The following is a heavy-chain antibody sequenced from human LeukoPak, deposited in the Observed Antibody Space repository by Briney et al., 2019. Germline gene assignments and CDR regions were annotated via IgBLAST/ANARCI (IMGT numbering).Heavy chain of an antibody. V-gene: IGHV1-18*04. CDR3: ARGGLTDWFDP. J-gene: IGHJ5*02. CDR2: ISAYNGNT. Sequence: GASVKVSCKASGYTFTGYYMHWVRQAPGQGLEWMGWISAYNGNTNYAQKLQGRVTMTTDTSTSTAYMELRSLRSDDTAVYYCARGGLTDWFDPWGQGTLVTVSS. CDR1: GYTFTGYY.